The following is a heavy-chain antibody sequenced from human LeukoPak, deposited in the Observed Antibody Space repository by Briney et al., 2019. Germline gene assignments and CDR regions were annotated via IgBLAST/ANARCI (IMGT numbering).Heavy chain of an antibody. J-gene: IGHJ4*02. CDR2: IYHSGST. CDR3: ARDLPTYSGYASAAY. D-gene: IGHD5-12*01. V-gene: IGHV4-39*07. CDR1: GGSISSSSYY. Sequence: SETLSLTCTVSGGSISSSSYYWGWIRQPPGKGLEWIGSIYHSGSTYYNPSLKSRVTISVDTSKNQFSLKLSSVTAADTAVYYCARDLPTYSGYASAAYWGQGTLVTVSS.